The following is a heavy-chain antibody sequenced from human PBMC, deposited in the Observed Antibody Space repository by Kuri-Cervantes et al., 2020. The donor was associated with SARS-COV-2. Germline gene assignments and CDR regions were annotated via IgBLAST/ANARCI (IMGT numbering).Heavy chain of an antibody. CDR2: IKQDGSEK. V-gene: IGHV3-7*01. CDR3: ARDREFIAARIFDY. D-gene: IGHD6-6*01. Sequence: LSLTCAASGFTFSSYWMSWARQAPGKGLEWVANIKQDGSEKYYVDSVKGRFTISRDNAKNSLYLQMNSPRAEDTAVYYCARDREFIAARIFDYWGQGTLVTVSS. CDR1: GFTFSSYW. J-gene: IGHJ4*02.